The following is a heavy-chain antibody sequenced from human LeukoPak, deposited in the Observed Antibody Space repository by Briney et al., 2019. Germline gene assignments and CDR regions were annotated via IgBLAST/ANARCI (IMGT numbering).Heavy chain of an antibody. CDR2: IILIFGTA. Sequence: SVTVSCKASGGTFSSYAISWVRQAPGQGLEWMGGIILIFGTANYAQKFQGRVTITADESTSTAYMELSSLRSEDTAVYYCASGFDGDYSTLDYWGQGTLVTVSS. CDR3: ASGFDGDYSTLDY. J-gene: IGHJ4*02. CDR1: GGTFSSYA. D-gene: IGHD4-17*01. V-gene: IGHV1-69*13.